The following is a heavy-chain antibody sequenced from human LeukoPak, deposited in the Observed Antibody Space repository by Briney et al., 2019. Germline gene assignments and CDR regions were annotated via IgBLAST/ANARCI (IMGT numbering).Heavy chain of an antibody. D-gene: IGHD1-26*01. CDR2: ISSDGRNE. J-gene: IGHJ4*02. V-gene: IGHV3-30*18. CDR1: TFTFNTYG. Sequence: GGSLRLSCVASTFTFNTYGMLWVRQAPGKGLEWVATISSDGRNEHYADSVLGRFTISRDNSKNTLYLRMDNLRAEDTAVYYCSKDGTPKFDYWGQGTLVTVSS. CDR3: SKDGTPKFDY.